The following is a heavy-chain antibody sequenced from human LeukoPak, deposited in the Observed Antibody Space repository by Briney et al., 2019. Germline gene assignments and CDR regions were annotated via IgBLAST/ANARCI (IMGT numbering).Heavy chain of an antibody. Sequence: SETLSLTCAVYGGSFSGYYWSWIRQPPGKGLEWIGYIYYSGSTYYNPSLKSRVTISVDTSKNQFSLKLSSVTAADTAVYYCARVRAARHTEVDYWGQGTLVTVSS. CDR2: IYYSGST. CDR1: GGSFSGYY. D-gene: IGHD6-6*01. J-gene: IGHJ4*02. V-gene: IGHV4-34*01. CDR3: ARVRAARHTEVDY.